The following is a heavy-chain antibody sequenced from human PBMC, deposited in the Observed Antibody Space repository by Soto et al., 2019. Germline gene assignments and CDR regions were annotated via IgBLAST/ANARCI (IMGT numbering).Heavy chain of an antibody. J-gene: IGHJ3*02. V-gene: IGHV1-3*01. Sequence: ASVKVSCKASGYTFTSYAMHWVRQAPGQRLEWMGWINAGNGNTKYSQKFQGRVTITRDTSASTAYMELSSLRSEDTAVYYCARDGYYDILTGYPDAFDIWGQGTMVTVS. CDR3: ARDGYYDILTGYPDAFDI. CDR2: INAGNGNT. D-gene: IGHD3-9*01. CDR1: GYTFTSYA.